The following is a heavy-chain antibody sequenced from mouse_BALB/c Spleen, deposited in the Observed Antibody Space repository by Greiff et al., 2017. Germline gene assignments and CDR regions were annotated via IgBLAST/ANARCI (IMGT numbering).Heavy chain of an antibody. Sequence: EVHLVESGPGLVKPSQSLSLTCTVTGYSITSDYAWNWIRQFPGNKLEWMGYISYSGSTSYNPSLKSRISITRDTSKNQFFLQLNSVTTEDTATYYCARTFGVTYYYAMDYWGQGTSVTVSS. D-gene: IGHD2-1*01. CDR3: ARTFGVTYYYAMDY. J-gene: IGHJ4*01. CDR1: GYSITSDYA. V-gene: IGHV3-2*02. CDR2: ISYSGST.